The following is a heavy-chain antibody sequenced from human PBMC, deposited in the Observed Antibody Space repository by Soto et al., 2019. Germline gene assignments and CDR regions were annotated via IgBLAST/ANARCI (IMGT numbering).Heavy chain of an antibody. Sequence: GGSLRLSCAASGFTFSSYAMHWVRQAPGKGLEWVAVISYDGSNKYYADSVKGRFTISRDNSKNTLYLQMNSLRAEDTAVYYCARGGNYGDYPFEAFDIWGQGTMVTVSS. CDR2: ISYDGSNK. V-gene: IGHV3-30-3*01. J-gene: IGHJ3*02. CDR3: ARGGNYGDYPFEAFDI. CDR1: GFTFSSYA. D-gene: IGHD4-17*01.